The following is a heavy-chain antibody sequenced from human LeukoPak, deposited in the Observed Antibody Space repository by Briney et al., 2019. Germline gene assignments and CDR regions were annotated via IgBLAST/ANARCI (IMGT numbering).Heavy chain of an antibody. CDR2: ISGSGGNT. V-gene: IGHV3-23*01. Sequence: GGSLRLSCAASGFTFSSYAMSWVRQAPGKGLEWVSAISGSGGNTYYADSVKGRFTISRDKSKNTLYLQMNSLRAEDTAVYYCAKWSPYGGNPGYWGQGTLVTVSS. CDR3: AKWSPYGGNPGY. D-gene: IGHD4-23*01. CDR1: GFTFSSYA. J-gene: IGHJ4*02.